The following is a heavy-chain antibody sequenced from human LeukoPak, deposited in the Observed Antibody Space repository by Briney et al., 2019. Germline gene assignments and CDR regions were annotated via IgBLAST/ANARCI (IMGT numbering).Heavy chain of an antibody. Sequence: PSETLSLTCTVSGGSISSYYWSWIRQPPGKGLEWIGYMYYSGSTNYNPSLRSRVTMSIDTSRNQFSLKLSSVTAADTAVYYCARSISGTMVYFDFRGQGTLVTVSS. D-gene: IGHD1-7*01. V-gene: IGHV4-59*08. CDR2: MYYSGST. CDR1: GGSISSYY. J-gene: IGHJ4*02. CDR3: ARSISGTMVYFDF.